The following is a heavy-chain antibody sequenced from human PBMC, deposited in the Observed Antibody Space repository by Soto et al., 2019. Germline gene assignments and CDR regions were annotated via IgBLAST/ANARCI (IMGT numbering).Heavy chain of an antibody. CDR3: AISSRGFDP. J-gene: IGHJ5*02. CDR2: ISSSSNSI. CDR1: GFTLSSHS. V-gene: IGHV3-48*01. Sequence: GGSLRLSCAASGFTLSSHSMNWVRQAPGKGLECISFISSSSNSIIYADSVRGRFTISRDNSKNTVYLQMNSLRAEDTAVYYCAISSRGFDPWGQGTLVTVSS.